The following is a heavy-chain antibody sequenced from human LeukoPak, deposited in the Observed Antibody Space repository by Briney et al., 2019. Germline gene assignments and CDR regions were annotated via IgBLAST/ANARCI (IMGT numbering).Heavy chain of an antibody. Sequence: GASVKVSCKVSGYTLTQLSIHWVRQAPGKGLEWLGSSDPQQTIYAQNFQGRVTMTEDTSTDTMFLDLSSLTSDDTAVYYCARNPRPYFDYWGQGTLVTVSS. V-gene: IGHV1-24*01. CDR1: GYTLTQLS. CDR2: SDPQQT. CDR3: ARNPRPYFDY. J-gene: IGHJ4*02.